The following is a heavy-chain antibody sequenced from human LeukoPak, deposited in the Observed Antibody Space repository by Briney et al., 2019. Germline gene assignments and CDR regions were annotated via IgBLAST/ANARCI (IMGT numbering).Heavy chain of an antibody. J-gene: IGHJ6*03. Sequence: SVKVSCKASGGTFSSYAISWVRQAPGQGLEWMGGIIPIFGTANYAQKFQGRVTITTDESTSTAYMELSSLRSEDTAVYYCARGLVVVPAAIYYYYYYMDVWGKGTTVTVSS. V-gene: IGHV1-69*05. CDR1: GGTFSSYA. CDR3: ARGLVVVPAAIYYYYYYMDV. CDR2: IIPIFGTA. D-gene: IGHD2-2*02.